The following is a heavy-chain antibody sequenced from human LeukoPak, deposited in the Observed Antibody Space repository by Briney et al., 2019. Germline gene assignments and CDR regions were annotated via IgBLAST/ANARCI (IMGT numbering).Heavy chain of an antibody. CDR2: FDPEDGER. CDR1: GYTLTKLS. CDR3: ATPYDFPRYGMDV. D-gene: IGHD2/OR15-2a*01. Sequence: ASVKVSCKVSGYTLTKLSMHWVGQAAGKGGGGMGGFDPEDGERMYAQKFQGRVTMTEDTSTHTAYMELSSLRSEDTAVYYCATPYDFPRYGMDVWGQGTTVTVSS. V-gene: IGHV1-24*01. J-gene: IGHJ6*02.